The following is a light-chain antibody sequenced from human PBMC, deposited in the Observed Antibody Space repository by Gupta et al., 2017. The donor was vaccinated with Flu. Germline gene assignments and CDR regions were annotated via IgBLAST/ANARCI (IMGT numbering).Light chain of an antibody. Sequence: SYELTQPPSVSVPPGQTARITCSGDALPNQYVYWFQQRPGQAPTLLIYKDTERPSGIPERFSGSSSGTTVTLTISGVQAEDEADYYCQSADASSTYYVFGTGTKVTVL. J-gene: IGLJ1*01. CDR1: ALPNQY. V-gene: IGLV3-25*03. CDR3: QSADASSTYYV. CDR2: KDT.